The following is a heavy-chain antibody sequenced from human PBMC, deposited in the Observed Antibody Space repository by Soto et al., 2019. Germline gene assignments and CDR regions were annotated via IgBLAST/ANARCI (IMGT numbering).Heavy chain of an antibody. V-gene: IGHV1-8*01. Sequence: QVQLVQSGAEVKKPGASVKVSCKASGYTFTSYDINWVRQATGQGLEWMGWMNPNSGNTGYAQKFQGRVTMTRNTSISTDYMELSSLRSGDTAGYYYARGSGSSSHVDYWGQGTLVTVSS. J-gene: IGHJ4*02. D-gene: IGHD6-6*01. CDR1: GYTFTSYD. CDR3: ARGSGSSSHVDY. CDR2: MNPNSGNT.